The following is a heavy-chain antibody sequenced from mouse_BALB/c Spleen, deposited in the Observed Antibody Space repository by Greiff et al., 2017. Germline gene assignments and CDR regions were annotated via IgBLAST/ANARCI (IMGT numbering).Heavy chain of an antibody. CDR1: GFTFSSYA. Sequence: EVHLVESGGGLVKPGGSLKLSCAASGFTFSSYAMSWVRQTPEKRLEWVASISSGGSTYYPDSVKGRFTISRDNARNILYLQMSSLRSEDTAMYYCARGIYYYGSSHWYFDVWGAGTTVTVSS. J-gene: IGHJ1*01. CDR2: ISSGGST. V-gene: IGHV5-6-5*01. D-gene: IGHD1-1*01. CDR3: ARGIYYYGSSHWYFDV.